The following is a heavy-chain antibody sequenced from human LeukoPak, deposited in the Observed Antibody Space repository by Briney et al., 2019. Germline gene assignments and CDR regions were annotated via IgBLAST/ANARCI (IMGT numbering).Heavy chain of an antibody. J-gene: IGHJ4*02. CDR2: ISWNSGSI. CDR3: AKSKAASGRQLAFDY. V-gene: IGHV3-9*01. CDR1: GFTFDDYA. D-gene: IGHD6-13*01. Sequence: PGRSLRLSCAASGFTFDDYAMHRVRQAPGKGLEWVSGISWNSGSIGYADSVKGRFTISRDNAKNSLYLQMNSLRAEDTALYYCAKSKAASGRQLAFDYWGQGTLVTVSS.